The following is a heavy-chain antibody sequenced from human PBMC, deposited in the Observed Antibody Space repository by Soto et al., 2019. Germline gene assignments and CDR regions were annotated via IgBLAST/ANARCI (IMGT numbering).Heavy chain of an antibody. D-gene: IGHD6-13*01. V-gene: IGHV1-69*13. CDR2: IIPIFGTA. CDR1: GGTFSSYA. Sequence: GASVKVSCKASGGTFSSYAISWVRQAPGQGLEWMGGIIPIFGTANYAQKFQGRVTITADESTSTAYMELSSLRSEDTAVYYCARVERVAAADRSIHYYYGMDVWGQGTTVTVSS. J-gene: IGHJ6*02. CDR3: ARVERVAAADRSIHYYYGMDV.